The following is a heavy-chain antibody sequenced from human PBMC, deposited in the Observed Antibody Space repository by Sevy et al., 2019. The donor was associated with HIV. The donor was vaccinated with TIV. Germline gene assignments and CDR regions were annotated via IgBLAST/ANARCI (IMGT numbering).Heavy chain of an antibody. CDR2: IYYSGST. CDR1: GGSINNYY. J-gene: IGHJ4*02. CDR3: ARESIATVGDFDY. V-gene: IGHV4-59*01. Sequence: SETLSLTCTVSGGSINNYYWSWIRQPPGKGLQWIGYIYYSGSTNYNPSLKSRVTMSVDTSKNQFSLKLSSVTAADTAIYYCARESIATVGDFDYWGQGTLSPSPQ. D-gene: IGHD6-13*01.